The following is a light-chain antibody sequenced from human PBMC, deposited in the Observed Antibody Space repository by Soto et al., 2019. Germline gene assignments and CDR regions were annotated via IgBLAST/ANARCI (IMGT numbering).Light chain of an antibody. Sequence: DLQMTQSPSSLAASIGDRVTITCRSSQTMDTYLNWYQQKPGKAPKLLIYAASSLQSGVPSRFSGSGSGTHFTLTISSLQPDDYATYYCQQSYSTPLTFGGGTKVEIK. CDR1: QTMDTY. V-gene: IGKV1-39*01. J-gene: IGKJ4*01. CDR2: AAS. CDR3: QQSYSTPLT.